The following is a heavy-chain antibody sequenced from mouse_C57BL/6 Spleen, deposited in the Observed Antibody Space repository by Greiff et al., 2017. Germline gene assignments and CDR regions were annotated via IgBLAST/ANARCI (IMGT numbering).Heavy chain of an antibody. V-gene: IGHV1-22*01. D-gene: IGHD1-1*01. CDR1: GYTFTDYN. Sequence: EVQLQQSGPELVKPGASVKMSCKASGYTFTDYNMHWVKQSHGKSLEWIGYINPNNGGTSYNQKFKGKATFTAATSSNTAYMQLSSLTTEDSAIYCCAKGSSHWYFDVRGTWATVTASS. CDR3: AKGSSHWYFDV. J-gene: IGHJ1*03. CDR2: INPNNGGT.